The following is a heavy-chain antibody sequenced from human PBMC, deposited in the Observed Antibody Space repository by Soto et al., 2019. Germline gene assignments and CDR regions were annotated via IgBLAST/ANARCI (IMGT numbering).Heavy chain of an antibody. CDR3: AKDSPRSSGWYYFDY. CDR2: ISASGGST. CDR1: GFTYNNYD. J-gene: IGHJ4*02. D-gene: IGHD6-19*01. V-gene: IGHV3-23*01. Sequence: PGGSLRLSCTASGFTYNNYDMSWVRQAPGKGLEWVSGISASGGSTNYADSVKGRFTISRDNSKSTLYLQMNSLRAEDTAVYYFAKDSPRSSGWYYFDYWGRGTLVTVSS.